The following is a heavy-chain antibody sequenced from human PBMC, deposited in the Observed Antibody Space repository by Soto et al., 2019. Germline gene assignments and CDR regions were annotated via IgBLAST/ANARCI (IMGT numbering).Heavy chain of an antibody. CDR1: GFIFSDYY. J-gene: IGHJ6*02. D-gene: IGHD5-12*01. CDR3: ARGAYDPHYYGMDV. V-gene: IGHV3-11*01. Sequence: GGSLRLSCAASGFIFSDYYMSWIRQAPGKGLEWVSYISSSGSIIYYADSVNGRFTISRDNAKNSLYLQMNSLRAEDTALYYCARGAYDPHYYGMDVWGQGTTVTVSS. CDR2: ISSSGSII.